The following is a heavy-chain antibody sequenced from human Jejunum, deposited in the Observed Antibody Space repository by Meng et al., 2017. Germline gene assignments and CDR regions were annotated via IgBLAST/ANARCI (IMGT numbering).Heavy chain of an antibody. D-gene: IGHD4-17*01. J-gene: IGHJ4*02. Sequence: GESLKISCAASGFTFSTYWMHWVRQAPGKGLEWVSQINVDGGTITYADSVKGRFTISRDNAKNTLYLQMNSLRVEDTAVYYCARVRTGYCDYWGQGTLVTVSS. CDR1: GFTFSTYW. CDR2: INVDGGTI. V-gene: IGHV3-74*01. CDR3: ARVRTGYCDY.